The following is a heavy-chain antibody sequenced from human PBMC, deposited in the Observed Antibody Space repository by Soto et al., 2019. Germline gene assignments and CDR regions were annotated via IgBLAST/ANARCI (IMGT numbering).Heavy chain of an antibody. CDR3: AKDVCGGECRDAFDI. Sequence: PGGSLRLSCAASGFTFSSNAMNWVRQARGKGLEWVSVISGSGGSTDYADSVKGRFTISRDNSKNTLYLQMNSLRAEDTAVYYCAKDVCGGECRDAFDIWGQGTMVTV. J-gene: IGHJ3*02. CDR2: ISGSGGST. V-gene: IGHV3-23*01. D-gene: IGHD2-21*01. CDR1: GFTFSSNA.